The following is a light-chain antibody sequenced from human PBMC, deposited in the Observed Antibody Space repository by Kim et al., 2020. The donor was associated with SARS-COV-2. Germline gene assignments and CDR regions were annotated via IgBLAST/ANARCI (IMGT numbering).Light chain of an antibody. V-gene: IGKV3-11*01. CDR1: QSVSSY. CDR3: QQRSNWPLT. Sequence: LSPGERATLSCRASQSVSSYLAWYRQKPGQAPRLLIYDASNRATGIPARFSGSGSGTDFTLTISSLEPEDFAVYYCQQRSNWPLTFGGGAKVDIK. J-gene: IGKJ4*01. CDR2: DAS.